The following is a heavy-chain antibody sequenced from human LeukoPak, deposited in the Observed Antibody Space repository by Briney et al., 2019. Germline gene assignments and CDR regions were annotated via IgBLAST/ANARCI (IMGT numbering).Heavy chain of an antibody. J-gene: IGHJ4*02. Sequence: GGSLRLSCVASGFIFSTYGMHWVRQAPGKGLEWVAIIWYNGSKKYYAESVKGRFTISRDNSKNTLYLQMSSLRAEDTAVYYCARDPYGSGDGYFDYWGQGTLVTVSS. D-gene: IGHD3-10*01. V-gene: IGHV3-33*01. CDR1: GFIFSTYG. CDR3: ARDPYGSGDGYFDY. CDR2: IWYNGSKK.